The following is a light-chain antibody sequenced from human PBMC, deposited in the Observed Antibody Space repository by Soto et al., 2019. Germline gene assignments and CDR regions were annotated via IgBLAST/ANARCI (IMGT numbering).Light chain of an antibody. Sequence: EKVMTQSPATLSVSPGERDTLACGASQSVSSNLAWYQQKPGQAPRLLIYGASTRATGIPARFSGSGPGTDFTLTISSLEPEDFAVYYCQQRINWPWTFGQGTTGDIK. CDR2: GAS. CDR3: QQRINWPWT. V-gene: IGKV3-15*01. CDR1: QSVSSN. J-gene: IGKJ1*01.